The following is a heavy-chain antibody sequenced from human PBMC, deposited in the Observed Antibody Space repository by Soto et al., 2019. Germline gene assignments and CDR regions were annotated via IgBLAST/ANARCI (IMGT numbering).Heavy chain of an antibody. Sequence: QVQLQESGPGLVKPSQTLSLTCSVSGDSISSGGYYWSWIRQRPGKGLEWIGYIYHSGSTYYNPPLKSRLTISIDTSKNQFSLKLSSVTAADTAVYYCARDQEVNYSDYGGSDFYYGMDVWGQGATVTVSS. CDR3: ARDQEVNYSDYGGSDFYYGMDV. D-gene: IGHD4-17*01. J-gene: IGHJ6*02. CDR1: GDSISSGGYY. CDR2: IYHSGST. V-gene: IGHV4-31*03.